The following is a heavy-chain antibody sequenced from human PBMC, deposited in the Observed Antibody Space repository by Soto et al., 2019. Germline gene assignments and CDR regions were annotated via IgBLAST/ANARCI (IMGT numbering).Heavy chain of an antibody. CDR1: GGSFSGYY. CDR3: ASTTGTTDAFDI. D-gene: IGHD1-1*01. J-gene: IGHJ3*02. CDR2: INHSGST. V-gene: IGHV4-34*01. Sequence: SETLSLTCAVYGGSFSGYYWSWIRQPPGKGLEWIGEINHSGSTNYNPSLKSRVTISVDTSKNQFSLKLSSVTAADTAVYYCASTTGTTDAFDIWGQGTMVTVSS.